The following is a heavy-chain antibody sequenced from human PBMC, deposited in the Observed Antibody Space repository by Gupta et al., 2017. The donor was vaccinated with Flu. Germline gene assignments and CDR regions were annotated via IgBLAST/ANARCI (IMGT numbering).Heavy chain of an antibody. CDR2: INPNSGGT. Sequence: QVQLVQSGAEVKKPGASVKVSCKASGYTFTGYYMPWVRQAPGRGLEWMGWINPNSGGTNYAQKFQGRVTMTRDTSISTAYMELSRLRSDDTAVYYCARDLGIVVVVAATLGYYYYGMDVWGQGTTVTVSS. V-gene: IGHV1-2*02. J-gene: IGHJ6*02. CDR1: GYTFTGYY. CDR3: ARDLGIVVVVAATLGYYYYGMDV. D-gene: IGHD2-15*01.